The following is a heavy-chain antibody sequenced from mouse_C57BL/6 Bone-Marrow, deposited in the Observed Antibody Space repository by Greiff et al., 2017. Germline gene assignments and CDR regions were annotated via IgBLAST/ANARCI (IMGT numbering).Heavy chain of an antibody. CDR3: ARGPHYYGSSYYFDY. J-gene: IGHJ2*01. CDR1: GFTFSDYY. D-gene: IGHD1-1*01. Sequence: EVMLVESGGGLVQPGGSLKLSCAASGFTFSDYYMYWVRQTPEKRLEWVAYISNGGGSTYYPDTVKGRFTISSDNAKNTLYLQMSRLKSEDTAMYYCARGPHYYGSSYYFDYWGQGTTLTVSS. V-gene: IGHV5-12*01. CDR2: ISNGGGST.